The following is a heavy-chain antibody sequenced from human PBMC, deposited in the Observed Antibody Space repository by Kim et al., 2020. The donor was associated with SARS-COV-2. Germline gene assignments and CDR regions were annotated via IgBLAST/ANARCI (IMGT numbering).Heavy chain of an antibody. J-gene: IGHJ5*02. CDR1: GGTFSSYA. V-gene: IGHV1-69*13. CDR2: IIPIFGTA. CDR3: ARVSGYSGYVKGWFDP. Sequence: SVKVSCKASGGTFSSYAISWVRQAAGQGLEWMGGIIPIFGTANYAQKFQGRVTITADESTSTAYMELSSLRSEDTAVYYCARVSGYSGYVKGWFDPWGQGTLVTVSS. D-gene: IGHD5-12*01.